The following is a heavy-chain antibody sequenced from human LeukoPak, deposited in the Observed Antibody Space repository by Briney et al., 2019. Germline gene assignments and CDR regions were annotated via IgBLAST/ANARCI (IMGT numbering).Heavy chain of an antibody. CDR1: GFTFSSYA. CDR2: ISYDGSNK. V-gene: IGHV3-30-3*01. D-gene: IGHD3-16*01. Sequence: GGSLRLSCAASGFTFSSYAMHWVRQAPGKGLEWVAVISYDGSNKYYADSVKGRFTISRDNSKNTLYLQMNSLRAEDTAVYYCAREGGSPGYFDYWGQGTLVTVSS. J-gene: IGHJ4*02. CDR3: AREGGSPGYFDY.